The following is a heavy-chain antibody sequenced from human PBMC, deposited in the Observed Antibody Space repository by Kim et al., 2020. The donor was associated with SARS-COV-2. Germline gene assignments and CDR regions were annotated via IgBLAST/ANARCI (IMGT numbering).Heavy chain of an antibody. CDR2: IYSGGST. CDR3: ASTRWRGSYYHLRFDY. V-gene: IGHV3-53*01. J-gene: IGHJ4*02. Sequence: GGSLRLSCAASGFTVSSNYMSWVRQAPGKGLEWVSVIYSGGSTYYADSVKGRFTISRDNSKNTLYLQMNSLRAEDTAVYYCASTRWRGSYYHLRFDYWGQGTLVTVSS. D-gene: IGHD1-26*01. CDR1: GFTVSSNY.